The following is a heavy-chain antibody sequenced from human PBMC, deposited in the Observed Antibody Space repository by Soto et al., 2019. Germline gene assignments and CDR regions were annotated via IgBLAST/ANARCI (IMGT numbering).Heavy chain of an antibody. D-gene: IGHD2-15*01. Sequence: QVQRVQSGPEVKNAGASVKVSCTAPTDYIFLAYGFDWVRQAPGQGLEWMGWISPKFGRTNYARTLQDRFTMTTDVSTNSVSMELRDLRSDDTAVYYCARDDCNGGSCDGGHYLDLWGRGTPISVSS. J-gene: IGHJ2*01. CDR1: DYIFLAYG. V-gene: IGHV1-18*01. CDR2: ISPKFGRT. CDR3: ARDDCNGGSCDGGHYLDL.